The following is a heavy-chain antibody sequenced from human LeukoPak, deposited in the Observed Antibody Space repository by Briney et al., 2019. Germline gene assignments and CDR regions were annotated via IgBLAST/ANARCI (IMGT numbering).Heavy chain of an antibody. J-gene: IGHJ4*02. V-gene: IGHV1-46*01. CDR2: INPSGGST. D-gene: IGHD3-10*01. Sequence: ASVKVSCKASGYTFTSYYMHWVRQAPGQGLEWMGIINPSGGSTSYAQKFQGRVTMTRDMSTSTVYMELSSLRSEDTAVYYCARAIYPHYYGSGSYYPYFDYWGQGTLVTVSS. CDR3: ARAIYPHYYGSGSYYPYFDY. CDR1: GYTFTSYY.